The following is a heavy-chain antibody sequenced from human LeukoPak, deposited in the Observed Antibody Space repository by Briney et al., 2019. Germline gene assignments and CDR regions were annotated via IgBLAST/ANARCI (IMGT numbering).Heavy chain of an antibody. V-gene: IGHV4-59*08. CDR3: ARHLGVGSYPLDS. D-gene: IGHD3-16*01. CDR1: GGSLSNHY. J-gene: IGHJ4*02. CDR2: IYSSGTT. Sequence: SETLSLTCSVSGGSLSNHYWSWIRQPPGKGLEWIAHIYSSGTTTYSPSLKSRVTISLDTSKSQISLKVTSVTAADTAVYYCARHLGVGSYPLDSWGQGTLVTVSS.